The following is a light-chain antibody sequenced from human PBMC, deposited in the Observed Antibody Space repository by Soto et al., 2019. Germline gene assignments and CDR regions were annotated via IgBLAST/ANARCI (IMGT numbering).Light chain of an antibody. V-gene: IGKV3D-20*01. CDR1: QSISSNY. CDR3: QQYGSSPRT. J-gene: IGKJ1*01. Sequence: EIVLTQSPATMSLSPGERATLSCGASQSISSNYLAWYQQKPGLAPRLLIYDTFSRATGIPDRFTGSGSGTDFTLTISRLEPEDFAVYYCQQYGSSPRTFGQGTKVEIK. CDR2: DTF.